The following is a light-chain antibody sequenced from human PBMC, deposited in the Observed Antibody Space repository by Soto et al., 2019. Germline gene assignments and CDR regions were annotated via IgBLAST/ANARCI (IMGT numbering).Light chain of an antibody. J-gene: IGKJ4*01. CDR3: QQYGSSPPLT. CDR2: GAS. CDR1: QSVSTN. Sequence: IVMTQSPATLSVSPGERVTLSCRASQSVSTNLAWYQQTPGQAPRLLIYGASSRATGIPDRFSGSGSGTDFTLTISRLEPEDFAVYYCQQYGSSPPLTFGGGTGGYQ. V-gene: IGKV3-20*01.